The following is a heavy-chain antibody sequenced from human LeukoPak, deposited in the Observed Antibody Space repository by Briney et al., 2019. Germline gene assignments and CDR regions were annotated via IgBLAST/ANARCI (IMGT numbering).Heavy chain of an antibody. V-gene: IGHV4-61*02. D-gene: IGHD1-26*01. CDR3: ARGFMGGGSYD. Sequence: SETLSLTCTVSGGSISSGSYYWSWIRQPAGKGLEWIGRIYTSGSTNYNPSLKSRVTISVDTSKNQFSLKLSSVTAADTAVYYCARGFMGGGSYDWGQGTLVTVSS. CDR2: IYTSGST. J-gene: IGHJ4*02. CDR1: GGSISSGSYY.